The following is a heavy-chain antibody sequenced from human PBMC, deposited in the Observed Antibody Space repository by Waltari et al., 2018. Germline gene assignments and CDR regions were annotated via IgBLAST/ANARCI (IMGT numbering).Heavy chain of an antibody. V-gene: IGHV4-39*01. Sequence: QLLLQESGPGLVKPSETLPLTCSVSGGSISSDSHYWAWIRQPPGKDLEWIGSIYYRGTTYYNSSLKSRVFISVETSKSQFSLKLRSVTAADTAVYYCARLDIWNGFWFDGWGQGTLVTVSS. CDR2: IYYRGTT. CDR1: GGSISSDSHY. CDR3: ARLDIWNGFWFDG. J-gene: IGHJ5*02. D-gene: IGHD1-20*01.